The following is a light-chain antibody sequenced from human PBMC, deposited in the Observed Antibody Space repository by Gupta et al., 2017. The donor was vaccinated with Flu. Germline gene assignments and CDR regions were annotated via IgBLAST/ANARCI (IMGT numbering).Light chain of an antibody. V-gene: IGLV3-1*01. CDR1: IGGDNY. J-gene: IGLJ7*01. CDR3: QAGDSSTALV. Sequence: GVKTSITCCGEIGGDNYACCYQQTPAHPHVLVIYQDSKRPSGLPVRFSGSNSGNTATLTISVTQAMEEADYYCQAGDSSTALVFGGGTKLTVL. CDR2: QDS.